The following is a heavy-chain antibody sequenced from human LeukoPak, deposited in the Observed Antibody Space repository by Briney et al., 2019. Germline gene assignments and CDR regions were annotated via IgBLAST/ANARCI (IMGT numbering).Heavy chain of an antibody. Sequence: TGGSLRLSCAASGFTFSSFAMNWVRQAPGKGLEWVSAISYSGGNTNYADSVKGRFTISRDNSKNTLYLQMNSLSAEDTAVYYCAKDTYSSSPYYFDYWGQGTLVTVSS. CDR3: AKDTYSSSPYYFDY. D-gene: IGHD6-6*01. V-gene: IGHV3-23*01. CDR1: GFTFSSFA. J-gene: IGHJ4*02. CDR2: ISYSGGNT.